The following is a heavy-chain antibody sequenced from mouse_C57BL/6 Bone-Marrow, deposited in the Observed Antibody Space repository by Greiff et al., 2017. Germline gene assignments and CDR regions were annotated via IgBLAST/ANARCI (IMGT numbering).Heavy chain of an antibody. J-gene: IGHJ4*01. CDR1: GFNITDDY. Sequence: VQLQQSGAELVRPGASVKLSCTASGFNITDDYMHWVKQRPEQGLEWIGWIDPENGDTEYASKFQGKATITADTSSNTAYLQLSSLTSEDTAVYYCTTSTVVAGYYAMDYWGQGTSVTVSS. V-gene: IGHV14-4*01. CDR2: IDPENGDT. CDR3: TTSTVVAGYYAMDY. D-gene: IGHD1-1*01.